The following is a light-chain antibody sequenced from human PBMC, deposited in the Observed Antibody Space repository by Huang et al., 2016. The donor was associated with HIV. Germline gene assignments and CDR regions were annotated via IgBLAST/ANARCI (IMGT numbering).Light chain of an antibody. Sequence: EIVLTQSPATLSLSPGERATLSCRASQNVTASLAGYRQKPGQAPRLLIYRAANRATGTPARFSGSGSGTDFTLTISSLEPEDFAIYYCQERIQWPRLTFGGGTKVEIK. J-gene: IGKJ4*01. CDR3: QERIQWPRLT. CDR2: RAA. CDR1: QNVTAS. V-gene: IGKV3-11*01.